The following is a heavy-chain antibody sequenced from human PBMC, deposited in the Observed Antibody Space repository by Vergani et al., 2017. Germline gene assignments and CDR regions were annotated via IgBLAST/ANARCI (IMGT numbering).Heavy chain of an antibody. D-gene: IGHD2-2*02. V-gene: IGHV3-23*03. CDR1: GFTFSSYA. CDR3: AKPHCSSTSCYSDDDYYYYYMDV. Sequence: EVQLLESGGGLVQPGGSLRLSCAASGFTFSSYAMSWVRQAPGKGLEWVSVIYSGGSSTYYADSVKVRFTISRDNSKNTLYLQMNSLRAEDTAVYYCAKPHCSSTSCYSDDDYYYYYMDVWGKGTTVTVSS. J-gene: IGHJ6*03. CDR2: IYSGGSST.